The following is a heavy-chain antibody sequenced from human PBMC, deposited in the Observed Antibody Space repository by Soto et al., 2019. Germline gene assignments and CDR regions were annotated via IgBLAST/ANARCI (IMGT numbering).Heavy chain of an antibody. D-gene: IGHD3-3*01. V-gene: IGHV4-4*07. CDR1: VGTISGYY. J-gene: IGHJ5*02. Sequence: KASETLSLTCNFSVGTISGYYWTCIRHPAGKGLEWIGRIYSSGNTKYNPSLQSRVTMSLDTSNNQFSLRLTSVTAADTAVYYCARGQRFYDWFEPWGQGTLVNVS. CDR2: IYSSGNT. CDR3: ARGQRFYDWFEP.